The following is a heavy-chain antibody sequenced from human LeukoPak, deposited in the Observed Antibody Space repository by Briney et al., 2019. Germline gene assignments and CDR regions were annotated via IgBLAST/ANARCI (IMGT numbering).Heavy chain of an antibody. CDR3: ARVLRLDSSGYSWGFAY. Sequence: ASVKVSCKASGYTFTGYYMHWVRQAPGQGLEWMGWINPNSGGTNYAQKFQGRVTMTRDTSISTAYMELSRLRSDDTAVYYCARVLRLDSSGYSWGFAYWGQGTLVTVSS. CDR1: GYTFTGYY. CDR2: INPNSGGT. V-gene: IGHV1-2*02. D-gene: IGHD3-22*01. J-gene: IGHJ4*02.